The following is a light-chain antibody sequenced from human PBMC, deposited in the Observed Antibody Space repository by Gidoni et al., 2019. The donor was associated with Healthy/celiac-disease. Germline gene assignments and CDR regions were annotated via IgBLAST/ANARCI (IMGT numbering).Light chain of an antibody. CDR3: QSYDSSLSGSYV. CDR1: SSNIGAGYD. J-gene: IGLJ1*01. CDR2: GNS. V-gene: IGLV1-40*01. Sequence: QSVLTQPPSVSGAPGQRVTISCTGGSSNIGAGYDVHWYQQLPGTAPNLLIYGNSNRPSGVPDRFSGSKSGTSASLAITGLQAEDEADYYCQSYDSSLSGSYVFGTGTKVTVL.